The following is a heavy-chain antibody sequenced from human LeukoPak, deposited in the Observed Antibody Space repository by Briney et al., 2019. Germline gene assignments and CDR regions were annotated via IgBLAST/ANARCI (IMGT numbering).Heavy chain of an antibody. V-gene: IGHV6-1*01. J-gene: IGHJ4*02. D-gene: IGHD5-18*01. CDR1: GDSVSGDRAV. CDR2: TYYRSKWYN. Sequence: SQTLSLTCAISGDSVSGDRAVWNWIRQSPSRGLEWLGRTYYRSKWYNDYAVSVKGRITVNPDTSKNQFSLQLNSVTPEDTAVYCCARVEGYSYGPFDYWGQGTLVTVSS. CDR3: ARVEGYSYGPFDY.